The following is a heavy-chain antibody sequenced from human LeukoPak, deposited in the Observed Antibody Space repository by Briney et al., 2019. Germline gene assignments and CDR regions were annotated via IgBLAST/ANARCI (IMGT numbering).Heavy chain of an antibody. CDR2: IYSGDST. V-gene: IGHV3-66*01. J-gene: IGHJ4*02. CDR1: GFTVTNNY. CDR3: ATGGQWLAFHY. Sequence: GGSLRLSCAASGFTVTNNYMTWVRQAPGKGLEWVSTIYSGDSTNSADSVKGRITISRDNSKNKLYLQMNNLRAEDTAVYYCATGGQWLAFHYWGQGTLVTVSS. D-gene: IGHD6-19*01.